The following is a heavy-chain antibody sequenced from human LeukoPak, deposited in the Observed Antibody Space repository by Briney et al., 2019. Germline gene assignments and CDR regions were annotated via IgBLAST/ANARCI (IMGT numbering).Heavy chain of an antibody. Sequence: ASVKVSCKASVYTFTDYYIHWVRQAPGQGLEWMAWINPKSGVADYAQKFEGRVTLTKDTSISTAYVELSGLRSDDTAVYYCARAPDFWSADDNGMDVWGQGTTVTVSS. D-gene: IGHD3-3*01. CDR2: INPKSGVA. J-gene: IGHJ6*02. CDR3: ARAPDFWSADDNGMDV. CDR1: VYTFTDYY. V-gene: IGHV1-2*02.